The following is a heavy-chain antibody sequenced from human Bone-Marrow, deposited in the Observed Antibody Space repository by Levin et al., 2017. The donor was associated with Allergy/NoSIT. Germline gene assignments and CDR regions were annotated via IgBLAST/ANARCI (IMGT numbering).Heavy chain of an antibody. CDR2: INPNTGGT. Sequence: PAASVKVSCKASGYSFTGHYIHWVRQAPGQGLEWMGWINPNTGGTNYAQKFQGRVTVTRDTSISTAYMELSRLRFDDTAVYYCAGELLQLLAHDAFDLWGQGTMVTVSS. CDR3: AGELLQLLAHDAFDL. D-gene: IGHD6-13*01. J-gene: IGHJ3*01. CDR1: GYSFTGHY. V-gene: IGHV1-2*02.